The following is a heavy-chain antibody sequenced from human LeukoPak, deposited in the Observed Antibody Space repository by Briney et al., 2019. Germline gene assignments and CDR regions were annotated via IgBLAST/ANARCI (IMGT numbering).Heavy chain of an antibody. CDR2: ISAYNGNT. Sequence: ASVKVSCKASGYTFTSYGISWVRQAPGQGLEWMGWISAYNGNTNYAQKLQGRVTMTTDTSTSTAYMELRSLRSDDTAVYYCARTPRYLNYYDSRAYFDYWGQGTLVTVSS. V-gene: IGHV1-18*01. CDR3: ARTPRYLNYYDSRAYFDY. D-gene: IGHD3-22*01. CDR1: GYTFTSYG. J-gene: IGHJ4*02.